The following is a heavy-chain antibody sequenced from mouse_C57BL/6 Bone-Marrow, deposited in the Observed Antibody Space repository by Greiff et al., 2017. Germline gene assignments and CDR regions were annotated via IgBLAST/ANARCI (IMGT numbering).Heavy chain of an antibody. CDR3: ARESYGNYWYFDV. CDR2: IWSGGST. CDR1: GFSLTSYG. Sequence: VQLQQSGPGLVQPSQSLSITCTVSGFSLTSYGVHWVRQSPGKGLEWLGVIWSGGSTDYNAAFISRLSISKDNSKSQVFFKMNSLQADDTAIYYCARESYGNYWYFDVWGTGTTVTVSS. V-gene: IGHV2-2*01. J-gene: IGHJ1*03. D-gene: IGHD2-1*01.